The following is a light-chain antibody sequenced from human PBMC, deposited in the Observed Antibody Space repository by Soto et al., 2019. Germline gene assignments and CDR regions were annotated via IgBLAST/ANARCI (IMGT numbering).Light chain of an antibody. Sequence: DIQMTQSPSSLSASVGSRLTITCRAIQGISYYLAWYLQKPWGIPRLLIYAASTFQSGVSSRFSGRGSGTDFTLTISSLQPEDVATYYCQKYNGVPFTFGPGTKVDIK. CDR2: AAS. J-gene: IGKJ3*01. CDR3: QKYNGVPFT. CDR1: QGISYY. V-gene: IGKV1-27*01.